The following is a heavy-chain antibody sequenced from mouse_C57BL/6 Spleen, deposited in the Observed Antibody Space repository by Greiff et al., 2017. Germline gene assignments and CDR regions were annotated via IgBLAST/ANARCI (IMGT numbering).Heavy chain of an antibody. Sequence: QVQLQQPGTELVKPGASVKLSCKASGYTFTGYWMHWVKQRPGQGLEWIGNINPSNGGTNYNEKFKSKATLTVDKSSSTAYMQLSSLTSEDSAVYYCARLDYDYDWFAYWGQGTLVTVSA. J-gene: IGHJ3*01. V-gene: IGHV1-53*01. CDR1: GYTFTGYW. CDR3: ARLDYDYDWFAY. D-gene: IGHD2-4*01. CDR2: INPSNGGT.